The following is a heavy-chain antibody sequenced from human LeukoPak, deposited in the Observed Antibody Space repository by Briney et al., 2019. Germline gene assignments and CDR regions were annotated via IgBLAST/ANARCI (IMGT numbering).Heavy chain of an antibody. CDR3: ARAGYYYGSGSYYQGDWSDP. CDR1: GGTFSSYA. V-gene: IGHV1-69*04. Sequence: SVKVSCKASGGTFSSYAISWVRQAPGQGLEWMGRIIPILGIANYAQKFQGRVTITADKSTSTAYMELSSLRSEDTAVYYCARAGYYYGSGSYYQGDWSDPWGQGTLVTVSS. CDR2: IIPILGIA. J-gene: IGHJ5*02. D-gene: IGHD3-10*01.